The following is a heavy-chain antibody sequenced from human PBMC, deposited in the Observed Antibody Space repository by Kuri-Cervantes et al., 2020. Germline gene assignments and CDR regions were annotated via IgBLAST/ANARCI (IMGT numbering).Heavy chain of an antibody. Sequence: GGSLRLSCAASGFTFDDYAMHWVRQAPGKGLEWVSGISWNSGSIGYADSVKGRFTISRDNAKNTLYLQMNSLRAEDTAVYYCAREEVYGDYYYGMDVWGQGTTVTVSS. CDR3: AREEVYGDYYYGMDV. J-gene: IGHJ6*02. V-gene: IGHV3-9*01. CDR2: ISWNSGSI. CDR1: GFTFDDYA. D-gene: IGHD5/OR15-5a*01.